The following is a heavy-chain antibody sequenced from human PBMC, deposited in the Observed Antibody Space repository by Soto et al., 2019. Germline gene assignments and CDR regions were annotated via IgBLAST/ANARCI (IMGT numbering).Heavy chain of an antibody. D-gene: IGHD3-22*01. V-gene: IGHV1-2*04. CDR2: INPNSGGT. CDR3: ARGYYDSSGYYYHGVDNGFDP. CDR1: GYTFTGYY. J-gene: IGHJ5*02. Sequence: ASVKVSCKASGYTFTGYYMHWVRQAPGQGLEWMGWINPNSGGTNYAQKFQGWVTMTRDTSISTAYMELSRLRSDDTAVYYCARGYYDSSGYYYHGVDNGFDPWGQGTLVTVSS.